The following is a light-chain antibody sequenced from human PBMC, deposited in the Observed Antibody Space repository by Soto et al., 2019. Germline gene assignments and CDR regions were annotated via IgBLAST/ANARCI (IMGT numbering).Light chain of an antibody. CDR3: GTWDSSLSAV. J-gene: IGLJ1*01. CDR1: SSNIGNNY. CDR2: ENN. V-gene: IGLV1-51*02. Sequence: QSVLTQPPSVSAAPGQKVTISSSGSSSNIGNNYVSWYQQLPGTAPKLLIYENNKRPSGIPDRFSGSKSGTSATLGITGLQTGDEADYYCGTWDSSLSAVLGTGTKVTVL.